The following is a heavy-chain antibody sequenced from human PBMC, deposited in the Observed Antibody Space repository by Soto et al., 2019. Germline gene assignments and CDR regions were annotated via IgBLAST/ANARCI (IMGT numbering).Heavy chain of an antibody. D-gene: IGHD3-9*01. CDR1: GDSVSSNSAA. CDR2: TYYRSKWYN. V-gene: IGHV6-1*01. Sequence: SQTLSLTCAISGDSVSSNSAAWNWIRQSPSRGLEWLGRTYYRSKWYNDYAVSVKSRITINPDTSKSQFSLQLNSVTPEDTAVYYCARVLGPYYDIVTCYYNVPYYHYGRDVWGQGTTVTVSS. CDR3: ARVLGPYYDIVTCYYNVPYYHYGRDV. J-gene: IGHJ6*02.